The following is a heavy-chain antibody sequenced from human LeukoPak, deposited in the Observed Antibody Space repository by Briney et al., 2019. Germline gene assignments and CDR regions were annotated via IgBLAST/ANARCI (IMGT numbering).Heavy chain of an antibody. D-gene: IGHD5-24*01. CDR1: GGSFSGYY. Sequence: SETLSLTCAVYGGSFSGYYWSWIRQPPGKGLEWIGEINHSGSTNYNPSLKSRVTISVDTSKNQFSLKLSSVTAADTAVYYCARHRRWLQVIDYWGQGTLVTVSS. J-gene: IGHJ4*02. V-gene: IGHV4-34*01. CDR2: INHSGST. CDR3: ARHRRWLQVIDY.